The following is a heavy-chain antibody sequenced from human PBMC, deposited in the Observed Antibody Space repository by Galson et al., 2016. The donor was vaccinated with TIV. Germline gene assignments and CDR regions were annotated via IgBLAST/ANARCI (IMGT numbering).Heavy chain of an antibody. V-gene: IGHV3-7*01. CDR3: ERTKKRGCYEY. CDR2: IEPDGDER. J-gene: IGHJ4*02. Sequence: SLRLSCAASSFTFRNYWMSWVRQAPGKGLEWVANIEPDGDERHYVDSVRGRFTISRDNAKNSLFLEMNHLRGADTAVYYCERTKKRGCYEYWGRGALVTVSS. CDR1: SFTFRNYW. D-gene: IGHD2-8*01.